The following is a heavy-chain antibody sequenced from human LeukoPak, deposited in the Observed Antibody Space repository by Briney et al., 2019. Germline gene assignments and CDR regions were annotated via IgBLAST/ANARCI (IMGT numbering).Heavy chain of an antibody. D-gene: IGHD6-6*01. Sequence: KPSETLSLTCAVYGGSFGGYYWSWIRQPPGKGLEWIGEINHSGSTNYNPSLKSRVTISVDTSKNQFSLKLSSVTAADTAVYYCASLALAARRFRDAFDIWGQGTMVTVSS. CDR2: INHSGST. V-gene: IGHV4-34*01. CDR3: ASLALAARRFRDAFDI. CDR1: GGSFGGYY. J-gene: IGHJ3*02.